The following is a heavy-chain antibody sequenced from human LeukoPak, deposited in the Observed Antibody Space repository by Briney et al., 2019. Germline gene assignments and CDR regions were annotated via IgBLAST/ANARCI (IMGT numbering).Heavy chain of an antibody. Sequence: KPSETLSLTCTVSGGSISSYYWSWIRQPPGKGLEWIGYIYYSGSTNYNPSLKSRVTISLDTSKNQFSLKLSSVTAADTAMYYSARLYCSKTSCLFDSWGQGALVTVSS. V-gene: IGHV4-59*01. D-gene: IGHD2-2*01. CDR2: IYYSGST. CDR1: GGSISSYY. CDR3: ARLYCSKTSCLFDS. J-gene: IGHJ4*02.